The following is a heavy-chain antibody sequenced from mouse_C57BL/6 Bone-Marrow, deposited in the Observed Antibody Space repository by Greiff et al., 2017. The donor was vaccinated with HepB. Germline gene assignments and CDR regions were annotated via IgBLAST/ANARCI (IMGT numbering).Heavy chain of an antibody. D-gene: IGHD2-1*01. CDR1: GFTFSSYA. V-gene: IGHV5-4*01. Sequence: EVQLVESGGGLVKPGGSLKLSCAASGFTFSSYAMSWVRQTPEKRLEWVATISDGGSYTYYPDNVKGRFTISRDNAKNNLYLQMSHLKSEDTAMYYCARDLNLLHYAMDYWGQGTSVTVSS. CDR2: ISDGGSYT. J-gene: IGHJ4*01. CDR3: ARDLNLLHYAMDY.